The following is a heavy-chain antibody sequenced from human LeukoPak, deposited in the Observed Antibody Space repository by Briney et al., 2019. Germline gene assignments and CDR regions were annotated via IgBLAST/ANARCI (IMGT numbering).Heavy chain of an antibody. CDR3: ARGYGYYDILTGYQTYDAFDI. V-gene: IGHV4-4*07. J-gene: IGHJ3*02. Sequence: SETLSLTCTVSGGSISSYYWSWIRQAAGKGLEWIGRIYTSGSTNYNPSLKSRVTMSVDTTKNQFSLKLSSVTAADTAVYYCARGYGYYDILTGYQTYDAFDIWGQGTMVTVSS. CDR1: GGSISSYY. D-gene: IGHD3-9*01. CDR2: IYTSGST.